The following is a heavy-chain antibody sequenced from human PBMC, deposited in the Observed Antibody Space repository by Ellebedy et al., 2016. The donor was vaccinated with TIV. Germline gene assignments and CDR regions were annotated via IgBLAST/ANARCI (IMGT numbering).Heavy chain of an antibody. J-gene: IGHJ4*02. D-gene: IGHD6-6*01. CDR1: GYISTSYY. Sequence: AASVKVSCKASGYISTSYYMHWVRQAPGQGLEWVGIINPSGGSTNYGQKFQGRVTMTRDTSTSTVYMELSSLRSEDTAVYFCAREEAARRFEYWGQGTLVTVSP. CDR3: AREEAARRFEY. CDR2: INPSGGST. V-gene: IGHV1-46*01.